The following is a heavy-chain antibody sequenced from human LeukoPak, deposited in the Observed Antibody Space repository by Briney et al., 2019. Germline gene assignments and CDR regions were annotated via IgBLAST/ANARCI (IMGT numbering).Heavy chain of an antibody. D-gene: IGHD2-2*01. CDR3: ARSSRSWSTFDN. Sequence: SETLSLTCTVSGYSISSGYYWGWIRPPPGKGLEWIGRIYHSGRTSYNPSLRSRVTISVDTSKNKFSLKLSSVTAADTAVYYCARSSRSWSTFDNWGQGTLVTVSS. J-gene: IGHJ4*02. CDR2: IYHSGRT. V-gene: IGHV4-38-2*02. CDR1: GYSISSGYY.